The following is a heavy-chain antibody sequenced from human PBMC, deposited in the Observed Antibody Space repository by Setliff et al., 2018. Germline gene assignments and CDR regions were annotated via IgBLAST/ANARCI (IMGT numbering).Heavy chain of an antibody. J-gene: IGHJ4*02. CDR1: GGTFTYYY. Sequence: SETLSLTCAASGGTFTYYYWTWIRQPPGKGLEWIGEITHTGTTGSTKYNPSLKSRVTMSIDTSKNQFSLMVPSVTAADTAVYYCARGRNVASRLLDSWGQGTLVTVSS. CDR3: ARGRNVASRLLDS. D-gene: IGHD6-6*01. V-gene: IGHV4-34*01. CDR2: ITHTGTTGST.